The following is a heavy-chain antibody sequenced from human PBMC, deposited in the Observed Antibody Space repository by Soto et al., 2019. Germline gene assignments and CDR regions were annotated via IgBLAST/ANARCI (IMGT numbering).Heavy chain of an antibody. CDR3: ARDRHYENHTFYYLKYYFDY. D-gene: IGHD3-22*01. CDR2: IIPVFGAP. Sequence: QVQLVQSGAEVKKPGSSVKVSCKAYGGNPSNSAISWVRQAPGQGLEWVGGIIPVFGAPSYAQTFQGRVTITADESTSAAYLELSSLRSDDTAVYFCARDRHYENHTFYYLKYYFDYWGQGTLVTVSS. J-gene: IGHJ4*02. CDR1: GGNPSNSA. V-gene: IGHV1-69*01.